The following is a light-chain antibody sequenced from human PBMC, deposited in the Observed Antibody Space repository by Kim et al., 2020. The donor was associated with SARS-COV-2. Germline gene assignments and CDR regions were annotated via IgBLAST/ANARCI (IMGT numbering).Light chain of an antibody. J-gene: IGKJ1*01. CDR2: DAS. CDR1: ESIGSN. Sequence: DIVMTQSLATLSVSPGETATLSCRASESIGSNLAWYQQKPGQAPRLLMYDASTRAAGVPARFSGTGSGTEFTLTVSSLQPEDFAVYYCQQCNHWPPRAFGQGTKVDIK. V-gene: IGKV3-15*01. CDR3: QQCNHWPPRA.